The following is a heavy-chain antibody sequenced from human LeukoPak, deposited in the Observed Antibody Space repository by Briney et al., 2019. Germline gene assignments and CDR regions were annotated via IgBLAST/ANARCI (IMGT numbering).Heavy chain of an antibody. CDR3: ARTYDSSGTAFDY. V-gene: IGHV4-39*01. J-gene: IGHJ4*02. Sequence: SETLSLTCIVSGDSISRGSYYWGWIRQPPGKGLEWIGNIYYSAITYYNPSLKSRVTISVDTPKNQFSLKPSSVTAADTAIYLCARTYDSSGTAFDYWGQGTLVTVSS. D-gene: IGHD3-22*01. CDR2: IYYSAIT. CDR1: GDSISRGSYY.